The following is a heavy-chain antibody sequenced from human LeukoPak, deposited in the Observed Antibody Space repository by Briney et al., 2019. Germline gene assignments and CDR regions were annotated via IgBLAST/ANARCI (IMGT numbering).Heavy chain of an antibody. CDR1: GGSISSYY. V-gene: IGHV4-59*01. D-gene: IGHD2-2*01. CDR3: ARGSDIVVVPAAMYYYYGMDV. Sequence: PSETLSLTCTVSGGSISSYYWSWIRRPPGKGLEWIGYIYYSGSTNYNPSLKSRVTISVDTSKNQFSLKLSSVTAADTAVYYCARGSDIVVVPAAMYYYYGMDVWGQGTTVTVSS. J-gene: IGHJ6*02. CDR2: IYYSGST.